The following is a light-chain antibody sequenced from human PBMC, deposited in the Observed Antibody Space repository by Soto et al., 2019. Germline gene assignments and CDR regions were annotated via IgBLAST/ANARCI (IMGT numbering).Light chain of an antibody. V-gene: IGKV3-20*01. CDR2: GAS. CDR3: HQYVSSPIT. J-gene: IGKJ5*01. CDR1: QRVSSSY. Sequence: EFVLTQSPGTLSLSPGERATLSCRASQRVSSSYLAWYQQKPGQAPRLLIYGASSRATGIPDRFSGSGSGTDFTLTISRLETEEFALYYCHQYVSSPITFGLGTRLEIK.